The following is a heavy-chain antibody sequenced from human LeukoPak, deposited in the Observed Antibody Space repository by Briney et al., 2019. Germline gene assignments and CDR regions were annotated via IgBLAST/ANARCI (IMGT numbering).Heavy chain of an antibody. CDR3: ARAARGYLYYFDY. D-gene: IGHD3-22*01. J-gene: IGHJ4*02. CDR2: IYYTGST. V-gene: IGHV4-31*03. Sequence: PSQTLSLTCTVSGGSISSGGYFWSWIRQHPGKDLEWIGYIYYTGSTYYNPSLKSRVAMSLDTSKNQFSLKLSSVTAADTAVYYCARAARGYLYYFDYWGQGTLATVSS. CDR1: GGSISSGGYF.